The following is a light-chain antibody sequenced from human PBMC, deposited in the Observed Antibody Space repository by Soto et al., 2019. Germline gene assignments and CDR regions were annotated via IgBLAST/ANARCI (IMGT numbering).Light chain of an antibody. CDR2: ANN. CDR3: QSYDSSLSGWV. J-gene: IGLJ2*01. CDR1: SSNIGAGYD. V-gene: IGLV1-40*01. Sequence: QSVLTQPPSVSRAPGQRVTISCTGGSSNIGAGYDVHWYQQLPRTAPKLLIYANNNRPSGVPDRFSGSKSGTSASLAITGLQAEDEADYYCQSYDSSLSGWVFGGGTKLTVL.